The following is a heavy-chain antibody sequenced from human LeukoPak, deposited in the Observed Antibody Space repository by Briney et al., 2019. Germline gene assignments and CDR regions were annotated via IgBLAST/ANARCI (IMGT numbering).Heavy chain of an antibody. V-gene: IGHV4-38-2*01. Sequence: PSETLSLTCAVSGYSISSGYYWGWTRQPPGKGLEWIGTISHSGSTYYNPSLKSRVTISVDTSKNQFSLRLSSVTAADTAVYYCARSPSHYYDSSGYFGYWGQGTLVTVSS. CDR2: ISHSGST. D-gene: IGHD3-22*01. CDR3: ARSPSHYYDSSGYFGY. CDR1: GYSISSGYY. J-gene: IGHJ4*02.